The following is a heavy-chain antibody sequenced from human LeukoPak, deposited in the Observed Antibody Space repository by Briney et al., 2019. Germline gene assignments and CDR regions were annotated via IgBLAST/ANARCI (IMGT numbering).Heavy chain of an antibody. D-gene: IGHD3-22*01. CDR2: ISGSGGST. V-gene: IGHV3-23*01. CDR3: AKRAYYYDSSGYYSGAFDI. Sequence: PGGSLRLSCAASGFTFSSYAMSWVRQAPEKGLEWVSAISGSGGSTYYADSVKGRFAISRDNSKNTLYLQMSSLRVEDTAVYYYAKRAYYYDSSGYYSGAFDIWGQGTMVIVSS. CDR1: GFTFSSYA. J-gene: IGHJ3*02.